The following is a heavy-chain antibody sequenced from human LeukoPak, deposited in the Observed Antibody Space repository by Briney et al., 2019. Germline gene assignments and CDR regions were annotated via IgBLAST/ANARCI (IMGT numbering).Heavy chain of an antibody. CDR1: GFSFRNAW. V-gene: IGHV3-23*01. Sequence: GGSLRLSCAASGFSFRNAWMHWVRQAPGKGLEWVSAISGSGGSTYYADSVKGRFTISRDNSKNTLYLQMNSLRAEDTAVYYCAKGYDYGDYACGYWGQGTLVTVSS. CDR3: AKGYDYGDYACGY. CDR2: ISGSGGST. J-gene: IGHJ4*02. D-gene: IGHD4-17*01.